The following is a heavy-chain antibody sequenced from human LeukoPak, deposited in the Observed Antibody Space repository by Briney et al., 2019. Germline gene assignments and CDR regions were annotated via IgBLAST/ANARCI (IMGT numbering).Heavy chain of an antibody. CDR3: ARRGYYYDSSGYYY. CDR1: GGSFSGYY. D-gene: IGHD3-22*01. CDR2: INHSGST. J-gene: IGHJ4*02. Sequence: SETLSLTCAVYGGSFSGYYWSWIRQPPGKGLEWIGEINHSGSTNYNPSLKSRVTISVDTSKNQFSLKLSSVTAADTAVYYCARRGYYYDSSGYYYWGQGTLVTVSS. V-gene: IGHV4-34*01.